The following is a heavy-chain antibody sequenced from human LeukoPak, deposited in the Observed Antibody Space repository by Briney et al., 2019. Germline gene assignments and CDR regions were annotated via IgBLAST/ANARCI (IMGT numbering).Heavy chain of an antibody. Sequence: SVKVSCKASGGTFSSYAISSVRQAPGQGLEWMGGIIPIFGTANYARKFQGRVTITTDESTSTDYMELSSLRSEDTAVYYCARAWRGYSYGFPFDYWGQGTLVTVSS. D-gene: IGHD5-18*01. CDR2: IIPIFGTA. V-gene: IGHV1-69*05. CDR3: ARAWRGYSYGFPFDY. J-gene: IGHJ4*02. CDR1: GGTFSSYA.